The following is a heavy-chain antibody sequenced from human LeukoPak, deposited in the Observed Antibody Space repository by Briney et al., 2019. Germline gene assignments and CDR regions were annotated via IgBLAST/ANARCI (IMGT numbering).Heavy chain of an antibody. CDR1: GFTFSSYG. CDR2: IWYDGSNK. V-gene: IGHV3-30*02. J-gene: IGHJ4*02. Sequence: GSLRLSCAASGFTFSSYGMHWVRQAPGKGLEWVAVIWYDGSNKYYADSVKGRFTISRDNSKNTLYLQMNSLRAEDTAVYYCAKGASFSSSWYYAPGYWGQGTLVTVSS. D-gene: IGHD6-13*01. CDR3: AKGASFSSSWYYAPGY.